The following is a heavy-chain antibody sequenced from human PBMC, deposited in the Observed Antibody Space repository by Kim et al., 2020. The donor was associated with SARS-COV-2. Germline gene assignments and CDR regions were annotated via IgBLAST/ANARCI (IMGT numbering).Heavy chain of an antibody. CDR3: ARGPYGGYDFGYYYYGMDV. Sequence: SVKVSCKASGGTFSSYAISWVRQAPGQGLEWMGRIIPILGIANYAQKFQGRVTITADKSTSTAYMELSSLRSEDTAVYYCARGPYGGYDFGYYYYGMDVWGQGTTVTVSS. V-gene: IGHV1-69*04. CDR2: IIPILGIA. CDR1: GGTFSSYA. J-gene: IGHJ6*02. D-gene: IGHD5-12*01.